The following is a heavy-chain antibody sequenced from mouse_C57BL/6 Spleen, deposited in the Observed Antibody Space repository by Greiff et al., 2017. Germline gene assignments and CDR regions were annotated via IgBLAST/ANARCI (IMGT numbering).Heavy chain of an antibody. J-gene: IGHJ3*01. CDR3: ARGRVYYGNYGGFAY. D-gene: IGHD2-1*01. CDR2: INPGSGGT. CDR1: GYAFTNYL. Sequence: QVQLQQSGAELVRPGTSVKVSCKASGYAFTNYLIEWVKQRPGQGLEWIGVINPGSGGTNYNETFKGKATLNADKSSSTAYMQLRRLTSEDSAVYFWARGRVYYGNYGGFAYWGQGTLVTVSA. V-gene: IGHV1-54*01.